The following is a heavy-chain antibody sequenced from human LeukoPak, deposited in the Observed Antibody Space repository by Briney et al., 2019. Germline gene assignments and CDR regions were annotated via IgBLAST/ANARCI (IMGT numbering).Heavy chain of an antibody. CDR3: ARDYYYDFWSGQNYYMDV. J-gene: IGHJ6*03. Sequence: PGGSLRLSCAASGFTFSSYEMNWVRQAPGKGLEWVSYISSSGSTIYYADSVKGRFTISRDNAKNSLYLQMNSLRAEDTAVYYCARDYYYDFWSGQNYYMDVWGKGTTVTVSS. V-gene: IGHV3-48*03. CDR2: ISSSGSTI. CDR1: GFTFSSYE. D-gene: IGHD3-3*01.